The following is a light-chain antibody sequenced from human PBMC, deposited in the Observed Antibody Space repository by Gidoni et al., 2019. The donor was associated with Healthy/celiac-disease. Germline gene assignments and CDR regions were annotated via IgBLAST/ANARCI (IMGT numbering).Light chain of an antibody. V-gene: IGKV3-11*01. CDR1: QSVSSY. J-gene: IGKJ1*01. CDR3: QQRSNWPWT. Sequence: IVLTQSPATLSLSPGERATLSCRASQSVSSYLAWYQQKPGQAPRLLIDDASNRATGIPARFSGSGSGTDFTLTISSLEPEDFAVYYCQQRSNWPWTFGQGTKVEIK. CDR2: DAS.